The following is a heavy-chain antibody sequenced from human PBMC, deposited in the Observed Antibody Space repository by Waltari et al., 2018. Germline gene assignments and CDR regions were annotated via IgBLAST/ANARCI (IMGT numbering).Heavy chain of an antibody. CDR2: IYPGDSET. V-gene: IGHV5-51*01. CDR3: ARQSRSSDWYDY. Sequence: EVQLVQSGVEVKKPGESLKISCLGSGYKFSSYWIAWVRQVPGKGLEWVGIIYPGDSETSYSPSFQGQVTMSVDKSATTAYLQWTNMKASDTAMYYCARQSRSSDWYDYWGQGTLITVSS. CDR1: GYKFSSYW. D-gene: IGHD3-9*01. J-gene: IGHJ4*02.